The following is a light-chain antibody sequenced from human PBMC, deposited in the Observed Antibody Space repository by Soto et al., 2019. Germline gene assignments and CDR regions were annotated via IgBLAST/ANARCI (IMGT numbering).Light chain of an antibody. Sequence: DIQMTQSPSSRSAFVGDRVTITCRASQSINKYLPGYQQKPVKAPKLLIYAASSLESGVPSRFSGRGSGTDFSLTISSLQPEDLATYFCQQSYSTPPYTFGQGTKLEIK. CDR3: QQSYSTPPYT. V-gene: IGKV1-39*01. CDR2: AAS. CDR1: QSINKY. J-gene: IGKJ2*01.